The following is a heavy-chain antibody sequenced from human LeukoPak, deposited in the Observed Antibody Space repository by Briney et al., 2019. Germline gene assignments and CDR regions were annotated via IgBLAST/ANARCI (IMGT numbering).Heavy chain of an antibody. CDR1: GFTFSSYA. CDR2: ISYDGSNK. CDR3: ARGGDTSGSHDPAGFDY. Sequence: GGSLRLSCAASGFTFSSYAMHWVRQAPGKGLEWVAVISYDGSNKYYADSVKGRFTISRDNSKNTLYLQMNSLRAEDTAVYYCARGGDTSGSHDPAGFDYWGQGTLVTVSS. D-gene: IGHD6-19*01. J-gene: IGHJ4*02. V-gene: IGHV3-30-3*01.